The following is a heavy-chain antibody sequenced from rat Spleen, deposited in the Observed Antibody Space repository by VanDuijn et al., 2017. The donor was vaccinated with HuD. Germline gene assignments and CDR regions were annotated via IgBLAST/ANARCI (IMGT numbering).Heavy chain of an antibody. V-gene: IGHV2S12*01. CDR3: VRDGGELGY. D-gene: IGHD1-12*02. CDR2: ISSGGST. Sequence: QVQLKESGPGLVQPSQTLSLTCTVSGFSLTSNGVSWVRQPPGKGLEWIAAISSGGSTYYNSALKSRLSISRDTSKSQVFLKMNSLQTEDTATYYCVRDGGELGYWGQGVMVTVSS. CDR1: GFSLTSNG. J-gene: IGHJ2*01.